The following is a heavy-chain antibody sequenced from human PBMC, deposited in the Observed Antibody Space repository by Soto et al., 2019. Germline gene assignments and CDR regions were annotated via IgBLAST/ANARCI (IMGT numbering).Heavy chain of an antibody. CDR3: VSTKTTYYYYGMDV. V-gene: IGHV4-31*03. CDR1: GGSISSGGYY. D-gene: IGHD1-1*01. CDR2: IYYSGST. J-gene: IGHJ6*02. Sequence: SETLSLTCTVSGGSISSGGYYWSWIRQHPGKGLEWIGYIYYSGSTYYNPSLKSRVTISVDTSKNQFSLKLSSVTAADTAVYYCVSTKTTYYYYGMDVWGQGTTVTVSS.